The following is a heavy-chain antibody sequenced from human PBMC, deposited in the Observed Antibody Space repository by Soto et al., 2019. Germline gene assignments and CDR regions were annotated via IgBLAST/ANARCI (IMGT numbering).Heavy chain of an antibody. J-gene: IGHJ3*02. CDR3: VRYDRINMKPYSPEGFHI. D-gene: IGHD3-3*02. V-gene: IGHV4-39*01. Sequence: SETLSLTCTVSGDSIISSNSHCFLTLQPAGKWLEYIGSVYYGGAIFYSGNIYYNPSLKSRVTISVDTSKNQFSLRLSSVTAADTGVYYCVRYDRINMKPYSPEGFHIWGQGTMVTVSS. CDR2: VYYGGAIFYSGNI. CDR1: GDSIISSNSH.